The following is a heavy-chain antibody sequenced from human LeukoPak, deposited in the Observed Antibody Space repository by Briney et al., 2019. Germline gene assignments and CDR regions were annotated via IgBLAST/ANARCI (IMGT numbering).Heavy chain of an antibody. J-gene: IGHJ6*03. CDR1: GFTFSDYY. CDR3: ARAYSGSYGLGYYYMDV. CDR2: IKQDGSEK. Sequence: GGSLRLSCAASGFTFSDYYMSWVRQAPGKGLEWVANIKQDGSEKYYVDSVKGRFTISRDNAKKSQYLQMNSLRAEDTAVYYCARAYSGSYGLGYYYMDVWGKGTTVTVSS. V-gene: IGHV3-7*01. D-gene: IGHD1-26*01.